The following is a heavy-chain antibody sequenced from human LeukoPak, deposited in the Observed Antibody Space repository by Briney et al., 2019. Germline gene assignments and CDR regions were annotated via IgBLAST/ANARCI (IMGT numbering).Heavy chain of an antibody. J-gene: IGHJ5*02. CDR3: ARGPRPGYSSSFWGWFDP. Sequence: SETLSLTCAVYGGSFSGYYWSWIRQPPGKGLEWIGEINHSGSTNYNPSLKSRVTISVDTSKNQFSLKLSSVTAADTAVYYCARGPRPGYSSSFWGWFDPWGQGPLVTVS. CDR1: GGSFSGYY. CDR2: INHSGST. V-gene: IGHV4-34*01. D-gene: IGHD6-13*01.